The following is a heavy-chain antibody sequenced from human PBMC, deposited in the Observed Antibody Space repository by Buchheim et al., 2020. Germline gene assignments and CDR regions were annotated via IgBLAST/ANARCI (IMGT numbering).Heavy chain of an antibody. Sequence: VKKPGSSVKVSCKASGGTFSSYAISWVRQAPGQGLEWMGRIIPILGIANYAQKFQGRVTITADKSTSTAYMELSSLRSEDTAVYYCARDPREKWGPTYYYYGMDVWGQGTT. CDR1: GGTFSSYA. D-gene: IGHD3-16*01. V-gene: IGHV1-69*04. CDR3: ARDPREKWGPTYYYYGMDV. CDR2: IIPILGIA. J-gene: IGHJ6*02.